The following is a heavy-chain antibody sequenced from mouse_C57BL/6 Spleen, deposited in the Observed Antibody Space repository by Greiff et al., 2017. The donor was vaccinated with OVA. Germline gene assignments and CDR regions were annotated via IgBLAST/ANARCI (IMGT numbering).Heavy chain of an antibody. J-gene: IGHJ2*01. CDR1: GYTFTSYW. D-gene: IGHD1-1*01. CDR3: ARPYGRLLSFDD. CDR2: IYPSDSET. Sequence: QVQLQQPGAELVRPGSSVKLSCKASGYTFTSYWMHWVKQRPIQGLEWVGNIYPSDSETHYNQKFKDKATFTVDNSSSTAYMQLSCLTSEDSAVDYCARPYGRLLSFDDWGQGTTLTVSS. V-gene: IGHV1-52*01.